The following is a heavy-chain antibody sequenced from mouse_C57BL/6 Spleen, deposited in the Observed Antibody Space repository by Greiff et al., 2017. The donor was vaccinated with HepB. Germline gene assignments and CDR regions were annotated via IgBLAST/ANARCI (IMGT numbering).Heavy chain of an antibody. CDR2: IWSGGST. J-gene: IGHJ3*01. CDR3: ARGAYYSKPWFAY. CDR1: GFSLTSYG. V-gene: IGHV2-2*01. Sequence: QVQLQQSGPGLVQPSPSLSITCTVSGFSLTSYGVHWVRQSPGKGLEWLGVIWSGGSTDYNAAFISRLSISKDNSKSQVFFKMNSLQADDTAIYYCARGAYYSKPWFAYWGQGTLVTVSA. D-gene: IGHD2-5*01.